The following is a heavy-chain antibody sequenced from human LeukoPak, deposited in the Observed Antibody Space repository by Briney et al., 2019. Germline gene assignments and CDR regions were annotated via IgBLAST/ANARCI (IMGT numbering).Heavy chain of an antibody. J-gene: IGHJ6*02. Sequence: GGSLRLSCAASGFIFSSYAMHWVRQAPGKGLEWVTVISYDGTNKYYADSVKGRFTISRDNSKSTLYLQMDSLRVDDTAVYYCAKARGSYLTAPPMDVWGQGTTVTVSS. D-gene: IGHD1-26*01. CDR1: GFIFSSYA. CDR2: ISYDGTNK. CDR3: AKARGSYLTAPPMDV. V-gene: IGHV3-30*04.